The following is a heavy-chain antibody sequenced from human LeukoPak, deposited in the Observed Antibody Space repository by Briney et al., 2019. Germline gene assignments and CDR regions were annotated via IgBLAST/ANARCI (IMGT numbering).Heavy chain of an antibody. CDR3: AKDARNYYGSGSYYTLDY. D-gene: IGHD3-10*01. J-gene: IGHJ4*02. CDR1: GFTFSSYG. Sequence: GGSLRLSCAASGFTFSSYGMHWVRQAPGKGLERVAVISYDGSNKYYADSVKGRFTISRDNSKNTLYLQMNSLRAEDTAVYYCAKDARNYYGSGSYYTLDYWGQGTLVTVSS. CDR2: ISYDGSNK. V-gene: IGHV3-30*18.